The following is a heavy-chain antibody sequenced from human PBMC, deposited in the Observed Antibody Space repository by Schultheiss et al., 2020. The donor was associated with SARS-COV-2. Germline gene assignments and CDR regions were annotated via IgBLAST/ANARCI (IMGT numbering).Heavy chain of an antibody. Sequence: GESLKISCAASGFTFSSYGMHWVRQAPGKGLEWVAVISYDGSNKYYADSVKGRFTISRDNSKNTLYLQMNSLRAEDTAVYYCANGLERRDYFDYWGQGTLVTVSS. D-gene: IGHD1-1*01. CDR1: GFTFSSYG. CDR2: ISYDGSNK. CDR3: ANGLERRDYFDY. J-gene: IGHJ4*02. V-gene: IGHV3-30*18.